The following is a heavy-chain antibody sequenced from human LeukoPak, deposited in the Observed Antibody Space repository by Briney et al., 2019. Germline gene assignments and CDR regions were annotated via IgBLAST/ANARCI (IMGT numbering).Heavy chain of an antibody. D-gene: IGHD6-19*01. CDR1: GYSFANYA. CDR3: AREGYSSGWKRSYFFDY. J-gene: IGHJ4*02. CDR2: VSAYNGNT. Sequence: GASVKVSCKASGYSFANYAISWVRQAPGQGLEWMGWVSAYNGNTNYAQKLQGRVTMTTATSTSTAYMELRSLRSDDTAVYYCAREGYSSGWKRSYFFDYWGQGTLVTVSS. V-gene: IGHV1-18*01.